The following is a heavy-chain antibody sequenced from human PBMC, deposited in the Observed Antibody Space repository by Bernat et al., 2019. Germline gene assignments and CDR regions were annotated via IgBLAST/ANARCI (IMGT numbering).Heavy chain of an antibody. CDR2: ISSDGINI. V-gene: IGHV3-30*03. CDR3: ARRRLHDAFDI. D-gene: IGHD6-25*01. CDR1: GFTFSNSG. Sequence: QVLLVESGGGVVQPGTSLRLSCAASGFTFSNSGMHWVRQAPGKGLEWVALISSDGINIYYADSVKGRFTISRDNFKNTLYLQMNSLRAEDTAVYYCARRRLHDAFDIWGQGTMVTVSS. J-gene: IGHJ3*02.